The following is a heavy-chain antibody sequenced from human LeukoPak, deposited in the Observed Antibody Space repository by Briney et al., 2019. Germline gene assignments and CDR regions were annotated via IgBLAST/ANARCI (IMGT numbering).Heavy chain of an antibody. J-gene: IGHJ4*02. CDR3: ARGPSYGDYDY. CDR1: GGSFSGYY. V-gene: IGHV4-34*01. D-gene: IGHD4-17*01. Sequence: SETLSLTCAVYGGSFSGYYGSWVRQPPGKGLEWIGEINHSGSTNYNPSLKSRVTISVDTSKNQFSLKLSSVTAADTAAYYCARGPSYGDYDYWGQGTLVTVSS. CDR2: INHSGST.